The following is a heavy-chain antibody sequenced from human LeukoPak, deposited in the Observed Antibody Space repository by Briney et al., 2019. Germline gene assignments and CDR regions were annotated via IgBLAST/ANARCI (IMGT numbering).Heavy chain of an antibody. CDR2: IIPIFGTA. Sequence: ASVKVSCKASGGTFSSYAISWVRQAPGQGLEWMGGIIPIFGTANYAQKFQGRVTITTDESTSTAYMELSSLRSEDTAVYYYARGYQLLSDYMDVWGKGTTVTVSS. J-gene: IGHJ6*03. CDR3: ARGYQLLSDYMDV. D-gene: IGHD2-2*01. CDR1: GGTFSSYA. V-gene: IGHV1-69*05.